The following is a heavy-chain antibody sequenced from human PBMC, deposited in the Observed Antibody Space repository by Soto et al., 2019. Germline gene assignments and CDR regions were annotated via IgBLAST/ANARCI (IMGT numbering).Heavy chain of an antibody. J-gene: IGHJ6*02. V-gene: IGHV5-51*01. CDR3: ARHVAVAGIFPFYGMDV. D-gene: IGHD6-19*01. Sequence: GESLKISCKGSGYSFTSYWIGWVRQMPGKGLEWMGIIYPGDSDTRYSPSFQGQVTISADKSISTAYLQWSSLKASDTAMYYCARHVAVAGIFPFYGMDVWGQGTTVTVSS. CDR2: IYPGDSDT. CDR1: GYSFTSYW.